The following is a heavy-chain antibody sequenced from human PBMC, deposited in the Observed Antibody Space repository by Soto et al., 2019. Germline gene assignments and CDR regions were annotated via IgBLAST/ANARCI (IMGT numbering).Heavy chain of an antibody. CDR2: ISWDSGTI. CDR1: GFTFDNCG. J-gene: IGHJ5*02. Sequence: EVQLVESGGGLVQPGRSPRLSCAASGFTFDNCGMHWVRQAPGKGLEWVSGISWDSGTIGYADSVKGRFIISRDDAKNSLYLQMNSLRGEDTALYYCVQGRYPTMATPLDHWGQGTLVTVSS. V-gene: IGHV3-9*01. D-gene: IGHD5-12*01. CDR3: VQGRYPTMATPLDH.